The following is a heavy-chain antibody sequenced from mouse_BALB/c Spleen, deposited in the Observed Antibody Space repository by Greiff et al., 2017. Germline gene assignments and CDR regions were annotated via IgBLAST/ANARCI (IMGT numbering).Heavy chain of an antibody. J-gene: IGHJ4*01. D-gene: IGHD1-1*01. CDR1: GYTFTSYW. CDR3: ARGATVAHYAMDY. V-gene: IGHV1-69*02. Sequence: VQLQQPGAELVKPGASVKLSCKASGYTFTSYWMHWVKQRPGQGLEWIGEIDPSDSYTNYNQKFKGKATLTVDKSSSTAYMQLSSLTSEDSAVYYCARGATVAHYAMDYWGQGTSVTVSS. CDR2: IDPSDSYT.